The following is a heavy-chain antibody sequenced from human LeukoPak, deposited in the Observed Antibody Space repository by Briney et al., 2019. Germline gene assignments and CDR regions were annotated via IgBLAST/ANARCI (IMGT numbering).Heavy chain of an antibody. CDR2: IYWNGGST. CDR1: GFTFGNYG. D-gene: IGHD2-21*02. Sequence: GGSLRLSCAASGFTFGNYGMSWVRQAPGKGLEWVSGIYWNGGSTGYADSVEGRFTISRDNAKNSQYLQMNSLRVEDTALYYCARAQTYGDSRLLLDYWGQGTLVTVSS. V-gene: IGHV3-20*04. CDR3: ARAQTYGDSRLLLDY. J-gene: IGHJ4*02.